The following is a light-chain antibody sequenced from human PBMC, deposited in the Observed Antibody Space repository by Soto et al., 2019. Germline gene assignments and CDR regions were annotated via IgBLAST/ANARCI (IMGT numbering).Light chain of an antibody. V-gene: IGKV1-5*03. Sequence: DIQMTQSPSTLSASVGDRVTITCRASQSISSWLAWYQQKPGKAPNLLIYKASSLESGVPSRFSGSGSGTEFTLTISSLQPHDFATYYCQQYNSYSGTFGQGTKLEIK. CDR3: QQYNSYSGT. CDR2: KAS. CDR1: QSISSW. J-gene: IGKJ2*01.